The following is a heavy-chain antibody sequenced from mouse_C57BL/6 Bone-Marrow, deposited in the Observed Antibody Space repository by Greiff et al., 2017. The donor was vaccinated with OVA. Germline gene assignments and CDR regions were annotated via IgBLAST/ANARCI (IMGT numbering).Heavy chain of an antibody. CDR2: IDPSDSYT. V-gene: IGHV1-50*01. CDR3: ASYYGSSYFDY. Sequence: QVQLQQPGAELVKPGASVKLSCKASGYTFTSYWMQWVKQRPGQGLEWIGEIDPSDSYTNYNQKFKGKATLTVDTSSSTAYMQLSSLTSEDSAVYYCASYYGSSYFDYWGKGTTLTVAS. CDR1: GYTFTSYW. J-gene: IGHJ2*01. D-gene: IGHD1-1*01.